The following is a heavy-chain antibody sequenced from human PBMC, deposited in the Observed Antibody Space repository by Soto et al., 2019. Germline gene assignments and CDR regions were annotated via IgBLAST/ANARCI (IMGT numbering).Heavy chain of an antibody. D-gene: IGHD3-9*01. CDR3: AKDNDILTGYYSYYFDY. Sequence: VGSLRLSCAASGFTFSSYAMSWVRQAPGKGLEWVSAISGSGGSTYYADSVKGRFTISRDNSKNTLYLQMNSLRAEDTAVYYCAKDNDILTGYYSYYFDYWGQGTLVTVSS. J-gene: IGHJ4*02. CDR1: GFTFSSYA. V-gene: IGHV3-23*01. CDR2: ISGSGGST.